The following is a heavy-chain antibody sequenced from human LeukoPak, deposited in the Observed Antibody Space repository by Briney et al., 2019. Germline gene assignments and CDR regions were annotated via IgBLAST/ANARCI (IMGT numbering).Heavy chain of an antibody. CDR3: ARGDGYSGHGSDY. V-gene: IGHV1-69*06. CDR1: GYTFTTYG. J-gene: IGHJ4*02. D-gene: IGHD5-12*01. Sequence: SVKVSCKASGYTFTTYGISWVRQAPGQGLEWMGGIIPIFGTANYAQKFRGRVTITADKSTRTAYMELSSLRSEDTAVYYCARGDGYSGHGSDYWGQGILVTVSS. CDR2: IIPIFGTA.